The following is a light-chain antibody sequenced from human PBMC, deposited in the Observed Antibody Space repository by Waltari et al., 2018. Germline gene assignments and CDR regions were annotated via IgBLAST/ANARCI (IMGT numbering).Light chain of an antibody. CDR2: DVT. CDR3: SSQTLDGLVL. Sequence: QSALTQPASVSGSPGQSITISCRGVGSAVCASDPASWHQHHPGKPPQVIIYDVTNRPSGVSDRFSASKSANTASLTISRLQPEDEADYFCSSQTLDGLVLFGGGTRLTVL. CDR1: GSAVCASDP. V-gene: IGLV2-14*03. J-gene: IGLJ2*01.